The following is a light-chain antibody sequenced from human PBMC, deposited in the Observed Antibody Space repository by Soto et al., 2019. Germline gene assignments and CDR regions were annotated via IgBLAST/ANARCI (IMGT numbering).Light chain of an antibody. CDR2: AAS. CDR3: QQYGGSPRT. V-gene: IGKV3-20*01. J-gene: IGKJ1*01. Sequence: EIVLTQSPGTLSLSPGERATLSCRASQSVSSAYLAWYHQRPGQAPRLLIYAASTRATGIPDRFSGSGSGTDFTLTISRLEPEDFAVYYCQQYGGSPRTFGQGTKVDIK. CDR1: QSVSSAY.